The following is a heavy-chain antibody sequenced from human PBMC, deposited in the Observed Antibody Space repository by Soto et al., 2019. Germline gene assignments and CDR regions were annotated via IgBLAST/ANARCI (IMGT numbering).Heavy chain of an antibody. Sequence: QVQLVESGGGVVQPGRSLRLSCAASGFTFSSYGMHWVRQAPGKGLEWVAVISYDGSNKYYADSVKGRFTISRDNSKNTLYLQMNSLRAEDTAVYYCAKERHSGYDGGPYFDYWGQGTLVTVSS. D-gene: IGHD5-12*01. CDR2: ISYDGSNK. CDR1: GFTFSSYG. V-gene: IGHV3-30*18. CDR3: AKERHSGYDGGPYFDY. J-gene: IGHJ4*02.